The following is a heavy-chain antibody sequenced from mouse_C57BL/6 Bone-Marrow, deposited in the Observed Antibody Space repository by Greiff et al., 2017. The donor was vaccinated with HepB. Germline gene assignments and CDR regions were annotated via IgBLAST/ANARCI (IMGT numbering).Heavy chain of an antibody. CDR1: GYAFTNYL. CDR3: ARLRGYFDY. V-gene: IGHV1-54*01. J-gene: IGHJ2*01. CDR2: INPGSGGT. Sequence: QVQLQQSGAELVRPGTSVKVSCKASGYAFTNYLIEWVKQRPGQGLEWIGVINPGSGGTNYNEKFKGKATLTADKSSSTAYMQLSSLTSEDSAVYFCARLRGYFDYWGQGTTRTVSS.